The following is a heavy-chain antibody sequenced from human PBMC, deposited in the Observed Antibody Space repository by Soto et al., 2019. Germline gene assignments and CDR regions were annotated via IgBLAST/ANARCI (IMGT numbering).Heavy chain of an antibody. CDR1: GYTFTNYG. J-gene: IGHJ4*02. V-gene: IGHV1-18*01. D-gene: IGHD2-15*01. CDR3: AREGYCFGVSCYDGAIDY. Sequence: QVQLVQSGVEVKKPGASVKVSCKASGYTFTNYGIGWVRQAPGQGLEWMGWVRAYNGNTNYARKLQGRVTMTTDTSPSTAYMALRSLRSDDAALYYCAREGYCFGVSCYDGAIDYWGQGTLVTASS. CDR2: VRAYNGNT.